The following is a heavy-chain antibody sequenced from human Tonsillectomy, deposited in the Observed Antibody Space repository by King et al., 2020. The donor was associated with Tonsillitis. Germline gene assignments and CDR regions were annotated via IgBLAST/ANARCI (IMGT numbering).Heavy chain of an antibody. J-gene: IGHJ4*02. Sequence: QLVQSGGGLVKPGGSLRLSCAASGFTFSTAWMSWVRQAPGEGLEWVGRIKSKTDGGTTDYAAPVKGRFSISRDDSKNTLFLQMNSLKTEDTAVYYCITGTPRYWGQGTLVTVSS. D-gene: IGHD1-7*01. V-gene: IGHV3-15*01. CDR3: ITGTPRY. CDR2: IKSKTDGGTT. CDR1: GFTFSTAW.